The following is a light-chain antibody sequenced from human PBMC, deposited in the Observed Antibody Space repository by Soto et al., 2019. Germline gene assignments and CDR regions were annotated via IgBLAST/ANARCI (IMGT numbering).Light chain of an antibody. Sequence: EILLTQSPATLSLSPGERATLSCRASQSVSSYLAWYKQKPGQAPRLLIYDASNRATGIPARFSGSGSGTEFTLTISSLEPEDFAVYYCQQYGETPWTFGQGTKVDIK. CDR1: QSVSSY. CDR3: QQYGETPWT. V-gene: IGKV3-11*01. CDR2: DAS. J-gene: IGKJ1*01.